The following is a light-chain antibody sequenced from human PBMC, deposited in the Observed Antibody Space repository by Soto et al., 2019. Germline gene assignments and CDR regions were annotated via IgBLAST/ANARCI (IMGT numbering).Light chain of an antibody. CDR3: QKYNSAPLT. CDR1: QGIANY. J-gene: IGKJ4*01. V-gene: IGKV1-27*01. Sequence: DIQMTQSPSSLSAFVGDRVTITCRASQGIANYLAWYQQKPGKVPKLLIYAASTLQSGVPSRFSGSGSGIDFTLIISSLQPEDVATYFCQKYNSAPLTFGGGTKVDIK. CDR2: AAS.